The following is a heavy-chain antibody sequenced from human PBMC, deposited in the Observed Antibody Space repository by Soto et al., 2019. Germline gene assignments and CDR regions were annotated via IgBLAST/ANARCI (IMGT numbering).Heavy chain of an antibody. CDR2: ITKSSKTI. V-gene: IGHV3-48*01. D-gene: IGHD5-12*01. CDR3: TRDHGYGYGMDV. J-gene: IGHJ6*02. Sequence: EVQLVESGGGLVQPGVSLRLSCAASGFTFSTYSMNWVRQAPGKALEWISYITKSSKTIYYADSVKGRFTISRDNAKNALYMQMNSMRAEDTAVSYCTRDHGYGYGMDVWGQETTVTVSS. CDR1: GFTFSTYS.